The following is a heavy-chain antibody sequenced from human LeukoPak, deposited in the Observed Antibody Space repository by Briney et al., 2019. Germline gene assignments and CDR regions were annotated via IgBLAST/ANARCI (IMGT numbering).Heavy chain of an antibody. CDR2: ISAYNGNT. V-gene: IGHV1-18*01. J-gene: IGHJ5*02. CDR1: GYTFTSYG. Sequence: ASVKVSCKASGYTFTSYGISWVRQAPGQGLEWMGWISAYNGNTNYAQKLQGRVTVTTDTSTSTAYMELRSLRSDDTAVYYCARDGFTPASSWFDPWGQGTLVTVSS. D-gene: IGHD2-15*01. CDR3: ARDGFTPASSWFDP.